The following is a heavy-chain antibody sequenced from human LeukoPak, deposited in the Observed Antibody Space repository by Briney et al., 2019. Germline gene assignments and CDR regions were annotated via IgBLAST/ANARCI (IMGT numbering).Heavy chain of an antibody. D-gene: IGHD1-26*01. Sequence: GGSLRLSCAASGFTFSSYGMHWVRQAPGKGLEWVAVISYDGSNKYYADSVKGRFTISRDNSKNTLYLQMNSLRAEDTAVYYCARGFVGAPHYWGQGTLVTVSS. J-gene: IGHJ4*02. CDR2: ISYDGSNK. CDR3: ARGFVGAPHY. CDR1: GFTFSSYG. V-gene: IGHV3-30*03.